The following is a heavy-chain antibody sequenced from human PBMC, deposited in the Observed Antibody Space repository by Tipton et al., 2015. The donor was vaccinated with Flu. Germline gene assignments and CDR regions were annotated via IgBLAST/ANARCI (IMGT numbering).Heavy chain of an antibody. CDR3: ATETYYLDC. J-gene: IGHJ4*02. Sequence: QVQLVQSGAEVKKPGSSVKVSCETSGRTFSSYSISWVRQAPGQGLEWMGRVTPMFGTSTYAHKFEGRVTMTADESTNTAYMQLSGLTSDDTAVYYCATETYYLDCWGQGSLVTVSS. CDR2: VTPMFGTS. V-gene: IGHV1-69*18. CDR1: GRTFSSYS.